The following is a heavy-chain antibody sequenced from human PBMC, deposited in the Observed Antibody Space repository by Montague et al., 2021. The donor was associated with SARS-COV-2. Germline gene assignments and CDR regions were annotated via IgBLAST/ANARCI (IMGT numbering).Heavy chain of an antibody. Sequence: SETLSLTCAVSRGSFSNYYWTWIRQSPGKGLEWIGEINQGGASNYTPSLKSRVTISLDTSKKQVSLKLNSVTVADTAVFFCARGRPVQGSFRHFDSISSGALDIWAQGPLVIVSS. V-gene: IGHV4-34*01. D-gene: IGHD3-9*01. CDR1: RGSFSNYY. J-gene: IGHJ3*02. CDR2: INQGGAS. CDR3: ARGRPVQGSFRHFDSISSGALDI.